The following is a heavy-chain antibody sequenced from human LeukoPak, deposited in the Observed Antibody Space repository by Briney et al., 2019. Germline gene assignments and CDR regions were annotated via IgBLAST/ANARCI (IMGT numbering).Heavy chain of an antibody. CDR1: GFIFSTNW. Sequence: QSGGSLRLSCAASGFIFSTNWMSWFRQAPGKGLEWVANINQDGSEKYYVDSVKGRLTISRDNAKNSLYLQMNSLRAEDTAVYYCARDHCSGGSCFDYYYYYGMDVWGQGTTVTVSS. CDR2: INQDGSEK. D-gene: IGHD2-15*01. V-gene: IGHV3-7*01. CDR3: ARDHCSGGSCFDYYYYYGMDV. J-gene: IGHJ6*02.